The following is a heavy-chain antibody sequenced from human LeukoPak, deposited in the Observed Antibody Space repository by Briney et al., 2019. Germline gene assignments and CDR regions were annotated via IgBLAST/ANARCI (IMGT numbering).Heavy chain of an antibody. D-gene: IGHD6-19*01. CDR1: GFTFRSYS. CDR2: ISSSSCYI. V-gene: IGHV3-21*01. CDR3: AKDQQWRYYYDYMDV. Sequence: GGSLRLFCAASGFTFRSYSMIGVRQAPAKGLEWVSSISSSSCYIHYADSVKGRFTISRDNAKNSLYLQMNSLIAEDTAVYYCAKDQQWRYYYDYMDVWGKGTTVTVSS. J-gene: IGHJ6*03.